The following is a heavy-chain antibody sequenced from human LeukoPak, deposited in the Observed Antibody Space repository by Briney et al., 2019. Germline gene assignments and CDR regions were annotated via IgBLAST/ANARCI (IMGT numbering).Heavy chain of an antibody. D-gene: IGHD6-19*01. J-gene: IGHJ4*02. V-gene: IGHV4-30-4*01. CDR1: GGSISSGDYY. Sequence: PSETLSLTCTVSGGSISSGDYYWSWIRQPPGKGLEWIGYIYYSGSTYYNPSLKSRVTISVDTSKNQFSLKLSSVTAADTAVYYCARGRDSSGRDYWGQGTLVTVSS. CDR2: IYYSGST. CDR3: ARGRDSSGRDY.